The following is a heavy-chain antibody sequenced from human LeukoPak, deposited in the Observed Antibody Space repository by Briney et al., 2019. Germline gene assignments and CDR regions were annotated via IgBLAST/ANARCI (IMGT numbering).Heavy chain of an antibody. CDR3: ATMTTVTTSYYMDV. CDR2: IYYSGST. Sequence: SETLSLTCTVSGGSISSSSYYWGWIRQPPGKGLEWIGSIYYSGSTYYNPSLKSRVTMSVDTSKNQFSLKLSSVTAADTAVYYCATMTTVTTSYYMDVWGKGTTVTVSS. V-gene: IGHV4-39*07. J-gene: IGHJ6*03. CDR1: GGSISSSSYY. D-gene: IGHD4-11*01.